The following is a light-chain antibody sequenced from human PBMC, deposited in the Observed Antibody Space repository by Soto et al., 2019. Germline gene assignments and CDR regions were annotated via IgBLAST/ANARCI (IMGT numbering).Light chain of an antibody. CDR2: AAS. CDR1: QYIGRY. V-gene: IGKV1-39*01. J-gene: IGKJ4*01. CDR3: QQTYRTPLP. Sequence: DIQMTQSPSSLSASVGDRVTITCRAGQYIGRYLNWYQQKPGKAPKLLIYAASSLHSGVPSRFSGSGSGTDFTLTISSLQPEDFATYSCQQTYRTPLPVAGGTKVDIK.